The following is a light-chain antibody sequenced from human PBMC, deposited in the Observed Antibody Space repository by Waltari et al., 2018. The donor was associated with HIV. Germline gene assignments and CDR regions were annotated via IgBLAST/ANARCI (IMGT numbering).Light chain of an antibody. CDR3: MQTLQSPWT. J-gene: IGKJ1*01. CDR2: LGS. V-gene: IGKV2-28*01. CDR1: QSLLHSNGYTC. Sequence: DIVMTQSPLSVSVTPGEPASIPCRSNQSLLHSNGYTCLDWYLQTPGQSPQILIYLGSNRASGVPDRFSSSGSGAYFILKISRVEAEDIGIYYCMQTLQSPWTFGQGTKVEVK.